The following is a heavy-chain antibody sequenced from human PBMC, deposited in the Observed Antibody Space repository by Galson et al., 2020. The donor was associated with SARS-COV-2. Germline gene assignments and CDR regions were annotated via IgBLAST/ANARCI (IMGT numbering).Heavy chain of an antibody. D-gene: IGHD3-3*01. V-gene: IGHV1-24*01. CDR2: FDPEDGET. Sequence: ASVKVSCKVSGYTLTELSMHWVRQAPGKGLEWMGGFDPEDGETIYAQKFQGRVTMTKDTSTDTAYMELSSLRSEDTAVYYCATARNRLRFLEWLLWDYWGQGTLVTVSS. CDR3: ATARNRLRFLEWLLWDY. J-gene: IGHJ4*02. CDR1: GYTLTELS.